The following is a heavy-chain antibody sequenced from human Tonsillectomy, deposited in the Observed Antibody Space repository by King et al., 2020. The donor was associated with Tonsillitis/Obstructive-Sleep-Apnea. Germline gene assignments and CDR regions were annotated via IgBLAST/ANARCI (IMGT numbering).Heavy chain of an antibody. CDR3: AREGSNYVRGMDV. D-gene: IGHD4-11*01. Sequence: VQLVESGGGLVQPGGSLRLSCAASGFTFSSYWMSWVRQAPGKGLEWVANIKQDGSEKYDVESVKGRFTISRDNAKNSLYLQMNSLRAEDTAVYYCAREGSNYVRGMDVWGQGTTVTVSS. J-gene: IGHJ6*02. CDR1: GFTFSSYW. V-gene: IGHV3-7*03. CDR2: IKQDGSEK.